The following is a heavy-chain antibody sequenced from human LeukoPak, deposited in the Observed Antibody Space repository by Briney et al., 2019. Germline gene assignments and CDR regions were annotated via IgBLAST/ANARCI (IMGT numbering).Heavy chain of an antibody. CDR3: ARVWVPYGSGSYAVDY. Sequence: ASVKVSCKASGYTFTSYGISWVRQAPGQGLEWMGWISAYNGNTNYAQKLQGRVTMTTDTSTSTAYMELRSLRSDDTAVYYCARVWVPYGSGSYAVDYWGQGTLVTVSS. J-gene: IGHJ4*02. V-gene: IGHV1-18*01. CDR1: GYTFTSYG. CDR2: ISAYNGNT. D-gene: IGHD3-10*01.